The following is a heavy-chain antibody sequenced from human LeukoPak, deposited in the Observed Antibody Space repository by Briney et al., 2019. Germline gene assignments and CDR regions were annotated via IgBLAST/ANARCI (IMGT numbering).Heavy chain of an antibody. D-gene: IGHD3-10*01. CDR1: GFSFSIYA. V-gene: IGHV3-23*01. J-gene: IGHJ4*02. CDR3: AKTVSESYSYQGGDY. CDR2: ISGSGGSA. Sequence: PGGSLRLSCTASGFSFSIYAMTWVRQAPGKGLEWVSAISGSGGSAYYADSVKGRFTISRDNSKNTLYLQMNSLRAEDTAVYYCAKTVSESYSYQGGDYWGQGTQVTVSS.